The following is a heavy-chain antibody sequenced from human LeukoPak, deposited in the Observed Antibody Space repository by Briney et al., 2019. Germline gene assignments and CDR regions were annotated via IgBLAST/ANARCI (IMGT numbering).Heavy chain of an antibody. V-gene: IGHV3-30*14. CDR1: GFTFSGYP. D-gene: IGHD3-10*01. Sequence: GGSLRLSCAASGFTFSGYPIHWVRQAPGKGLEWVAVISYDGSNKYYADSVKGRFTIPRDNSKNTLYLQMNSLRAEDTAVYYCAKGHYYGSGSLDYWGQGTLVTVSS. CDR2: ISYDGSNK. J-gene: IGHJ4*02. CDR3: AKGHYYGSGSLDY.